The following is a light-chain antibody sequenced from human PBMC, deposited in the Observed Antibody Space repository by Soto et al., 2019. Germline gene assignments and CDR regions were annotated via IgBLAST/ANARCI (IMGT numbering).Light chain of an antibody. Sequence: QSVLTQPPSASGTPGQRVTISCSGSRSKIGSNPVNWYQQLPGTAPKLLIDSNNQRPSGVPDRFSGSRSGTSASLAISGLQSEDEADYYCAAWDDSLYGRVFGTGTKVTVL. CDR1: RSKIGSNP. CDR3: AAWDDSLYGRV. J-gene: IGLJ1*01. V-gene: IGLV1-44*01. CDR2: SNN.